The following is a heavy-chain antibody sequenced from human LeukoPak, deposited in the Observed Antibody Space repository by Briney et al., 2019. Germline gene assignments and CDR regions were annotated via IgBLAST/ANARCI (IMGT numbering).Heavy chain of an antibody. D-gene: IGHD5-12*01. J-gene: IGHJ4*02. V-gene: IGHV3-15*01. CDR3: TTDPVDIVATIDY. Sequence: GGSLRLSCAASGFTFSNAWMSWVRQAPGKGLEWVGRIKSKTDGGTTDYAAPVKGRFTISRDDSKNTLYLQMNSLKTEDTAAYYCTTDPVDIVATIDYWGQGTLVTVSS. CDR2: IKSKTDGGTT. CDR1: GFTFSNAW.